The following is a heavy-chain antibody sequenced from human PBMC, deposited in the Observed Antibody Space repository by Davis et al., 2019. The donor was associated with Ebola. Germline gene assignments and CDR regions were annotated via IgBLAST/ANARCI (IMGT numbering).Heavy chain of an antibody. CDR3: ARQGVREGYCSGGSCYVY. J-gene: IGHJ4*02. CDR2: IYYSGST. Sequence: GSLRLSCTVSGGSISSSSYYWGWIRQPPGKGLEWIGSIYYSGSTYYNPSLKSRVTISVDTSKNQFSLKLSSVTAADTAVYYCARQGVREGYCSGGSCYVYWGQGTLVTVSS. D-gene: IGHD2-15*01. V-gene: IGHV4-39*01. CDR1: GGSISSSSYY.